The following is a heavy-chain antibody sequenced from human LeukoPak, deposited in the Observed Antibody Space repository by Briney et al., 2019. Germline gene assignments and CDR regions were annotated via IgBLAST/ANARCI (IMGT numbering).Heavy chain of an antibody. J-gene: IGHJ4*02. D-gene: IGHD3-22*01. V-gene: IGHV1-46*01. CDR2: INPSGGST. CDR3: AREGPPWYYDSSGYDY. CDR1: GYTFTSYY. Sequence: GASVKVSCKASGYTFTSYYMHWVRQAPGQGLEWMGIINPSGGSTSYAQKFQGRVTMTRDTSTSTVYMELSSLRSEDTAVYYCAREGPPWYYDSSGYDYWGQGTLVTVSS.